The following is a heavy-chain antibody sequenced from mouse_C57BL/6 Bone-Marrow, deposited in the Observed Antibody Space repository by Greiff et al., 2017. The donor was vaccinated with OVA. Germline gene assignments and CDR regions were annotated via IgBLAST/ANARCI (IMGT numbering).Heavy chain of an antibody. Sequence: EVQLQQSGPELVKPGASVKMSCKASGYTFTDYNMHWVKQSHGKSLEWIGYINPNNGGTSYNQKFKGKATLTVNKSSSTAYMELRSLTSEDSAVYYCYTTVVDGLRFDYWGQGTTLTVSS. CDR3: YTTVVDGLRFDY. D-gene: IGHD1-1*01. CDR1: GYTFTDYN. V-gene: IGHV1-22*01. J-gene: IGHJ2*01. CDR2: INPNNGGT.